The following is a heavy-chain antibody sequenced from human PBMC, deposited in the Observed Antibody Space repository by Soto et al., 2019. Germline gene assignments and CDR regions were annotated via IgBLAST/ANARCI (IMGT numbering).Heavy chain of an antibody. CDR2: ISGSGGST. J-gene: IGHJ4*02. CDR1: GFTFSSYA. D-gene: IGHD5-18*01. V-gene: IGHV3-23*01. Sequence: EVQLLESGGGLVQPGGSLRLSCAASGFTFSSYAMSWVRQAPGKGLEWVSAISGSGGSTYYADSVKGRFTISRDNSKNTLYLQMNSLRAEDTAVYYCAKDLYRVGYSYGYFDYWGQGTLVTVSS. CDR3: AKDLYRVGYSYGYFDY.